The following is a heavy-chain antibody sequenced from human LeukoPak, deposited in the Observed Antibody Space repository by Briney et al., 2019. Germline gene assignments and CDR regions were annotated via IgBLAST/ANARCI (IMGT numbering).Heavy chain of an antibody. V-gene: IGHV3-33*01. CDR1: GFTFSSYG. J-gene: IGHJ4*02. CDR3: ARENIDSGTPRGFDY. Sequence: GRSLRLSCAASGFTFSSYGMHWVRQAPGKGLEWVAVIWYDGSNKYYADSVKGRFTISRDNSKNTLYLQMNSLRAEDTAVYYCARENIDSGTPRGFDYWGQGTLVTVSS. CDR2: IWYDGSNK. D-gene: IGHD3-10*01.